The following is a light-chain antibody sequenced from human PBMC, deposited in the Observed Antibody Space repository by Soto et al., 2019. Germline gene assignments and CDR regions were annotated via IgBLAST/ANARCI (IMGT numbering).Light chain of an antibody. J-gene: IGKJ2*01. Sequence: DIQLTQSPSFLSASVGDRVTITCRASQGITNHLAWYHQKPGKAPKLLIYAASTLQSGVPSRFSGSGSGTEYSLPISSLQPADDAAYYCQQINIYPYTFGQGTKLEIK. CDR2: AAS. V-gene: IGKV1-9*01. CDR1: QGITNH. CDR3: QQINIYPYT.